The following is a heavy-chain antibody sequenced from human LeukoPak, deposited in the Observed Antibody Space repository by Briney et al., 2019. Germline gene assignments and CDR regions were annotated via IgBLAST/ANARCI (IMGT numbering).Heavy chain of an antibody. CDR2: FDPEDGET. V-gene: IGHV1-24*01. CDR3: ATQQLVRFVLRFQH. D-gene: IGHD6-13*01. CDR1: GYTLTELS. J-gene: IGHJ1*01. Sequence: ASVKVSCKVSGYTLTELSMHWVRQAPGKGLEWMGRFDPEDGETIYAQKFQGRVTMTEDTSTNTAYMELSSLRSEDTAVYYCATQQLVRFVLRFQHWGQGALVTVSS.